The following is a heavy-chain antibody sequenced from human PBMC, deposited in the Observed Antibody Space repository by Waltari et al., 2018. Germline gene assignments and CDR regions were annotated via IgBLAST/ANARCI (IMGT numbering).Heavy chain of an antibody. D-gene: IGHD4-17*01. J-gene: IGHJ4*02. Sequence: QEQLLESGGDLVKPGGSLRLSCVARGFSFDDHYMSWIRQSPGKGLEWVSYIGTGGGSIYYADSVMCRVTISRDNTKNSLYLQMDYLEPEDTAIYYCAADNGYGDYGFVAYWGQGTMVTVSS. CDR1: GFSFDDHY. V-gene: IGHV3-11*01. CDR3: AADNGYGDYGFVAY. CDR2: IGTGGGSI.